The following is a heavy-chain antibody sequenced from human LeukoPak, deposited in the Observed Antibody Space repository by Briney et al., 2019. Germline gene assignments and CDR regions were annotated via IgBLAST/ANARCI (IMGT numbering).Heavy chain of an antibody. V-gene: IGHV3-23*01. Sequence: GGSLRLSCAASGFTFSNFEMSWVRQAPGKGLEWVSGISSSGGSTNYADSVKGRFTISRDNSKNTLYLQMNSLRAEDTAVYYCAKDRTAGYDGLVDYWGQGTLVTVSS. D-gene: IGHD5-12*01. J-gene: IGHJ4*02. CDR2: ISSSGGST. CDR1: GFTFSNFE. CDR3: AKDRTAGYDGLVDY.